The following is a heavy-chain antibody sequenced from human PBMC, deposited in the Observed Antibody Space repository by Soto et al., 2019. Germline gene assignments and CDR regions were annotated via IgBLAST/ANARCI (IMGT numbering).Heavy chain of an antibody. CDR2: ISDYNGNT. V-gene: IGHV1-18*01. CDR3: AREGYYSGSGTYSPPRYYGMDV. D-gene: IGHD3-10*01. Sequence: GASVKVSCKASGYTFSNYGLSWVRQAPGQGLEWMGWISDYNGNTHYAQKFQGRLIMTTDTPTRTAYVELRSLTSDDTAVYFCAREGYYSGSGTYSPPRYYGMDVWGQGTTVTVSS. CDR1: GYTFSNYG. J-gene: IGHJ6*02.